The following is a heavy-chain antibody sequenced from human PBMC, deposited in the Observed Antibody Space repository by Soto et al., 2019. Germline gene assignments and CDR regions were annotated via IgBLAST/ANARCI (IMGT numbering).Heavy chain of an antibody. V-gene: IGHV3-48*03. CDR1: GFTFSGYE. CDR2: ISSRGYTK. D-gene: IGHD3-16*01. J-gene: IGHJ6*02. CDR3: ARGTWGQPGVGMAV. Sequence: EVQLVESGGGLVQPGGSLRLSCAASGFTFSGYEMNWVRQAPGKGLRWVSYISSRGYTKYYADSVKGRFTISRDNAKNSLYLEVNSLRVEDTAVYFCARGTWGQPGVGMAVWGQGTTVTVSS.